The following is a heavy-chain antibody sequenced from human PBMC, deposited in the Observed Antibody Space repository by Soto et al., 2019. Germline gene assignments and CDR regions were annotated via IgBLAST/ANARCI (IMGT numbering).Heavy chain of an antibody. CDR2: FYPSGRT. J-gene: IGHJ4*02. D-gene: IGHD2-21*02. CDR1: GASISDYY. CDR3: ARDGMTTGDT. V-gene: IGHV4-59*12. Sequence: PSETLSLTCTVSGASISDYYWSWIRQSPGKGLDWIGYFYPSGRTDYNPSLKSRVSISMDTPENRISLKLDSVTAADAGVYFCARDGMTTGDTWGPGTLVTVSS.